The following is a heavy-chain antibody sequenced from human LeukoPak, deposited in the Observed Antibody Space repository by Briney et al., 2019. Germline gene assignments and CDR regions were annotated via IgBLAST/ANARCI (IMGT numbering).Heavy chain of an antibody. CDR2: IIPILGIA. D-gene: IGHD6-6*01. CDR1: GGTFSSYT. Sequence: SVKVSCKASGGTFSSYTISWVRQAPGQGLEWMGRIIPILGIANYAQKFQGRVTITADKSTSTAYMELSGLRSEDTAVYYCARATQGQLGRNWFDPWGQGTLVTVSS. V-gene: IGHV1-69*02. J-gene: IGHJ5*02. CDR3: ARATQGQLGRNWFDP.